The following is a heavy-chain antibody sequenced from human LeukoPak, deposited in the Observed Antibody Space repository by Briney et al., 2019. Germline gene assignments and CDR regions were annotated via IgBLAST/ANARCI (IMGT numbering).Heavy chain of an antibody. CDR2: IYYSGST. Sequence: PSQTLSLTCTVSGGSISSGDYYWRWIRQPPGKGLEWIGYIYYSGSTYYNPSLKSRVTISVDTSKNQFSLKLSSVTAADTAVYYCAREPSSAHCSSTSCYSPGVLVYWGQGTLVTVSS. D-gene: IGHD2-2*01. CDR3: AREPSSAHCSSTSCYSPGVLVY. J-gene: IGHJ4*02. V-gene: IGHV4-30-4*01. CDR1: GGSISSGDYY.